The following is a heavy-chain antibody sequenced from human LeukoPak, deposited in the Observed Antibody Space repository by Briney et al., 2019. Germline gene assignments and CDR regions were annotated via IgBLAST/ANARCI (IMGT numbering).Heavy chain of an antibody. D-gene: IGHD3-10*01. V-gene: IGHV3-48*01. CDR2: ISSSSSTI. Sequence: GGSLRLSCAASGFTLSSYSMNWVRQAPGKGLEWVSHISSSSSTIYYADSVKGRFTISRDNAKNSLYLQMNSLRAEDTAVYYCATHSGTPGGGDTFDIWGQGAMVTVSS. CDR1: GFTLSSYS. CDR3: ATHSGTPGGGDTFDI. J-gene: IGHJ3*02.